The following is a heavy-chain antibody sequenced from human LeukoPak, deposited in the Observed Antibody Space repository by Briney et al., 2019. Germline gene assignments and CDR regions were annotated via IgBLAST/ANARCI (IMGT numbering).Heavy chain of an antibody. J-gene: IGHJ4*02. V-gene: IGHV4-34*01. Sequence: SETLSLTCAVSGVSFNDYYWSWVRQPPGKGQEWIGEINHSGYTNDSPSLKSRVTISIDTSRKQFSLNLRSVTVADTAVYYCTRMTTGHDYWGQGTLVTVSS. CDR3: TRMTTGHDY. CDR2: INHSGYT. D-gene: IGHD4-17*01. CDR1: GVSFNDYY.